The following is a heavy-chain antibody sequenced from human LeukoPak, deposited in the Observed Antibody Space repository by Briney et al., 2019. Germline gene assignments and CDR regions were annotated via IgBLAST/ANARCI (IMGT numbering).Heavy chain of an antibody. Sequence: GASVKVSCKASGYTFTSYDINWVRQATGQGLEWMGWMNPNSGNTGYAQKFQGRVTMTRNTSISTVYMELSSPRSDDTAVYYCARGATYISGHHDAWGQGTLVTVSS. CDR3: ARGATYISGHHDA. V-gene: IGHV1-8*01. D-gene: IGHD6-19*01. CDR2: MNPNSGNT. CDR1: GYTFTSYD. J-gene: IGHJ4*02.